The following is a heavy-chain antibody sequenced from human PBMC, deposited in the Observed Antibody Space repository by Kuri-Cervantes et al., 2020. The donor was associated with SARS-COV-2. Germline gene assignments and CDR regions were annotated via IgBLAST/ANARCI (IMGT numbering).Heavy chain of an antibody. CDR1: GEAFSGYY. CDR2: VNHRGDT. D-gene: IGHD3-10*01. Sequence: SETLSLTCAFYGEAFSGYYWTWIRQSPGKGLEWIGEVNHRGDTNYNPSLMGRVFMSVDKSNSQFSLRLISVTAADTAVYYCARGLDYYGSGSYSDWGQGTLVTVSS. V-gene: IGHV4-34*01. CDR3: ARGLDYYGSGSYSD. J-gene: IGHJ4*02.